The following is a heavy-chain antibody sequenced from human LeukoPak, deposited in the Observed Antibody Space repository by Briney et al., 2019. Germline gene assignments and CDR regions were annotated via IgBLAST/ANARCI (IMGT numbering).Heavy chain of an antibody. V-gene: IGHV1-69*01. Sequence: GSSVEVSCKASGGTFSSYAISWVRQAPGQGLEWMGGIIPILGTANYAQKFQGRVTITADESTSTAYMELSSLRSEDTAVYYCARDPYSSGWYDWFDPWGQGTLVTVSS. CDR1: GGTFSSYA. CDR2: IIPILGTA. J-gene: IGHJ5*02. D-gene: IGHD6-19*01. CDR3: ARDPYSSGWYDWFDP.